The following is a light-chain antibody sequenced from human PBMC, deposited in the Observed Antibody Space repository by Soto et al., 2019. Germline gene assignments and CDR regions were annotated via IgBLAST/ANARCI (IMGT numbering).Light chain of an antibody. CDR3: AAWDDSLNGVL. J-gene: IGLJ2*01. V-gene: IGLV1-44*01. CDR2: NNN. Sequence: QSVLTQPPSASGTPGQRVTISCSGSNSNNGSNPVHWYQQLPGTAPKLLIHNNNQLPSGVPDRFSGSKSVTSDSLAISGLQSEDEAAYYCAAWDDSLNGVLFGGGTKLTVL. CDR1: NSNNGSNP.